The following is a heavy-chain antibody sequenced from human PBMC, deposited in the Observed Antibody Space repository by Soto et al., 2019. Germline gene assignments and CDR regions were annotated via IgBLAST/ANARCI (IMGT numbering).Heavy chain of an antibody. D-gene: IGHD1-26*01. CDR1: GYTFSNYG. J-gene: IGHJ4*02. CDR3: AREDSGGLAY. CDR2: FSSYNGDA. V-gene: IGHV1-18*01. Sequence: QVQLVQSGVEVKKPGASVKVSCKASGYTFSNYGISWVRQAPGQGLEWMGWFSSYNGDARYAQNLQGRVTMTTDTSTSTAYMELWSLRSDDTAVYYCAREDSGGLAYWGQGTLVTVSS.